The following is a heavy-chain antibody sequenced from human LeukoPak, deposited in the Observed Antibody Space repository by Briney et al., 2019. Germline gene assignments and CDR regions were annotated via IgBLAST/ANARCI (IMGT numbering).Heavy chain of an antibody. D-gene: IGHD4-17*01. Sequence: GASVKVSCKASGGTFSSYAISWVRQAPGQGLEWMGGIVPIFGTANYAQKFQGRVTITADESTSTAYMELSSLRSEDTAVYYCAREKGGTTVTLRRRRNDAFDIWGQGTMVTVSS. V-gene: IGHV1-69*13. CDR1: GGTFSSYA. CDR3: AREKGGTTVTLRRRRNDAFDI. J-gene: IGHJ3*02. CDR2: IVPIFGTA.